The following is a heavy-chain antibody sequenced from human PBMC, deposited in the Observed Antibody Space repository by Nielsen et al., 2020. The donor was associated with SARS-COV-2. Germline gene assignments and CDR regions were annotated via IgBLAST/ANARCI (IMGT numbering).Heavy chain of an antibody. D-gene: IGHD2-8*01. Sequence: GESLKISCAASGFTFSSYGMHWVRQAPGKGLEWVAVIWYDGSNKYYADSVKGRFTISRDNSKNTLYLQMNSLRAEDTAVYYCARSDGRYSYYGMDVWGQGTTVTVSS. J-gene: IGHJ6*02. CDR2: IWYDGSNK. V-gene: IGHV3-33*01. CDR1: GFTFSSYG. CDR3: ARSDGRYSYYGMDV.